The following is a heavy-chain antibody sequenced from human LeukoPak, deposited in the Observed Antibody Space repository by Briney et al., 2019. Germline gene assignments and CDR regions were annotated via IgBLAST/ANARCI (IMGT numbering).Heavy chain of an antibody. V-gene: IGHV1-69*10. D-gene: IGHD2-21*02. J-gene: IGHJ6*02. CDR1: GGTFTSYA. Sequence: SVKVSCKASGGTFTSYAISWVRQAPGQGLEWMGGIIPIFGIANYAQKFQGRVTITADKSTSTAYMELSSLRSEDTAVYYCARAYCGGDCLYYYYYGMDVCGQGTTVTVSS. CDR2: IIPIFGIA. CDR3: ARAYCGGDCLYYYYYGMDV.